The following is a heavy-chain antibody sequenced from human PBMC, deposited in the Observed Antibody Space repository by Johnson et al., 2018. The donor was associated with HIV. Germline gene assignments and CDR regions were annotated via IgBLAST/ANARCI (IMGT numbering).Heavy chain of an antibody. D-gene: IGHD4-17*01. CDR1: GFTCSSYW. J-gene: IGHJ3*02. Sequence: VQLVESGGGLVQPGGSLRLSCAASGFTCSSYWMSWVRQAPGKGLEWVANIKQDGSENYYVDSVKGRFTISRDNSKNTLYLQMNRLRAEDTAVYYCARMTTTVSHHDGFDIWGQGTMVTVSS. CDR2: IKQDGSEN. CDR3: ARMTTTVSHHDGFDI. V-gene: IGHV3-7*01.